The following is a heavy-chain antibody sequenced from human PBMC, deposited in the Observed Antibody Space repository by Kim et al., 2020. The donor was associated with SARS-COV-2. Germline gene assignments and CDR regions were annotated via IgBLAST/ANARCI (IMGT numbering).Heavy chain of an antibody. CDR1: GGSISSGGYY. CDR2: IYYSGST. J-gene: IGHJ3*02. V-gene: IGHV4-31*03. D-gene: IGHD2-15*01. CDR3: AREGGDIVVAWAPEAFDI. Sequence: SETLSLTCTVSGGSISSGGYYWSWIRQHPGKGLEWIGYIYYSGSTYYNPSLKSRVTISVDTSKNQFSLKLSSVTAADTAVYYCAREGGDIVVAWAPEAFDIWGQGTMVTVSS.